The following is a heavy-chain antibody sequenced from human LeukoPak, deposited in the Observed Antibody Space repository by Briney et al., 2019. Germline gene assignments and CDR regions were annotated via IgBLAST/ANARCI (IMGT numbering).Heavy chain of an antibody. CDR3: ARDLRRIAVAPLGMDV. J-gene: IGHJ6*02. CDR2: ISAYNGNT. CDR1: GYTFTSYG. V-gene: IGHV1-18*01. Sequence: GASVKVSCKASGYTFTSYGISWVRQAPGQGLEWMGWISAYNGNTNYAQKLQGRVTMTTDTSTSTAYMELRSLRSDDTAVYYCARDLRRIAVAPLGMDVWGQGTTVTVSS. D-gene: IGHD6-19*01.